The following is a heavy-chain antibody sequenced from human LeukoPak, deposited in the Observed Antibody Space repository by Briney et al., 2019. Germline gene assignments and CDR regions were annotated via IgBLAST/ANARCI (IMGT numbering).Heavy chain of an antibody. CDR1: GFTC. D-gene: IGHD6-19*01. CDR3: AKRSAESSGYFDY. CDR2: ISSTGGTT. V-gene: IGHV3-23*01. J-gene: IGHJ4*02. Sequence: GGTLRLSCAASGFTCMSWVRQAPGKGLEWVSSISSTGGTTYYADSVKGRFTISRDNSKNTLYLQMNSLRAEDTGVYYCAKRSAESSGYFDYWGQGTLVTVSS.